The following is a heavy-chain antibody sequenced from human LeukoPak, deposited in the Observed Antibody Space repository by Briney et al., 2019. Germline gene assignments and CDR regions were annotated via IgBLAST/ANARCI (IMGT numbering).Heavy chain of an antibody. V-gene: IGHV3-23*01. CDR1: GLTFSTYA. Sequence: GGSLRLSCAASGLTFSTYAMTWVRQAPGKGLEWVTAISGSGGRTYCADSVKGRFTISRDNAKNSLYLQMNSLRAEDTAVYYCAREITMVRGVITINWFDPWGQGTLVTVSS. J-gene: IGHJ5*02. CDR3: AREITMVRGVITINWFDP. D-gene: IGHD3-10*01. CDR2: ISGSGGRT.